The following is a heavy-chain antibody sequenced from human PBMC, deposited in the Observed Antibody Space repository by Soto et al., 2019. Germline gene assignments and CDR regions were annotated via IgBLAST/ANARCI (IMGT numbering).Heavy chain of an antibody. CDR1: GFTFSSYA. CDR2: ISGSGGST. CDR3: ASSGRVRYFDWL. Sequence: PGGSLRLSCAASGFTFSSYAVSWVRQAPGKGLEWVSAISGSGGSTYYADSVKGRFTISRDNSKNTLYLQMNSLRAEDTAVYYCASSGRVRYFDWLWGQGTLVTVSS. D-gene: IGHD3-9*01. J-gene: IGHJ4*02. V-gene: IGHV3-23*01.